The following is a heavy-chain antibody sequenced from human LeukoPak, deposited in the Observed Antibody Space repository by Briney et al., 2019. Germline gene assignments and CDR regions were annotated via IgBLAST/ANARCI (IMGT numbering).Heavy chain of an antibody. J-gene: IGHJ1*01. V-gene: IGHV4-39*07. CDR3: TTATIRLAY. Sequence: SETLSLTCTVSGCSISSSSDSWGWSRQSPGKGLEWIGSIYYNGTIYYNPPLKRGDTILDETSKNKSYQPQSSVTAPDTLIYYITTATIRLAYWGQRTLVTASS. CDR1: GCSISSSSDS. D-gene: IGHD5-12*01. CDR2: IYYNGTI.